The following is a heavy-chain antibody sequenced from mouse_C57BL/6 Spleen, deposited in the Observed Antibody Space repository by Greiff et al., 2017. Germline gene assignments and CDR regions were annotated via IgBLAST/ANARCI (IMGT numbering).Heavy chain of an antibody. Sequence: VQLQQSGAELARPGASVKMSCKASGYTFTSYTMHWVKQRPGQGLEWIGYINPSSGYTKYNQKFKDKATLTADKSSSTAYMQLRSLTSEDSAVYYCARRWDHYWYFDVWGTGTTVTVSS. CDR1: GYTFTSYT. CDR2: INPSSGYT. D-gene: IGHD4-1*01. CDR3: ARRWDHYWYFDV. J-gene: IGHJ1*03. V-gene: IGHV1-4*01.